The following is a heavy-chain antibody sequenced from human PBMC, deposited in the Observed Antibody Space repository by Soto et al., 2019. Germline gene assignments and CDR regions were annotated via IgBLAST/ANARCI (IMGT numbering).Heavy chain of an antibody. CDR1: GFSLNTSGVG. CDR3: AHANNWDYRTPYYFDY. V-gene: IGHV2-5*01. CDR2: IYGNDDQ. J-gene: IGHJ4*02. Sequence: QITLKESGPTLVNPTQTLTLTCTFSGFSLNTSGVGVGWVRQPPGKALEWLALIYGNDDQRYNLFLKNSLTITKDTSRDQVVLTMTHVDPVDTATYYFAHANNWDYRTPYYFDYWGQGTLVTVS. D-gene: IGHD1-7*01.